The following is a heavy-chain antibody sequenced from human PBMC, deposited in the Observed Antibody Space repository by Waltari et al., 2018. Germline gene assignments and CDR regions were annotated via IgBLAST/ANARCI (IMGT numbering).Heavy chain of an antibody. D-gene: IGHD3-16*02. V-gene: IGHV4-34*01. CDR3: ARGPLLYDYVWGSYRRYWYFDL. CDR1: GGSFSGYY. CDR2: INHRGST. J-gene: IGHJ2*01. Sequence: QVQLQQWGAGLLKPSETLSLTCAVYGGSFSGYYWSWIRQPPGKGLEWIGEINHRGSTNYNPSLKSRVTISVDTSKNQFSLKLSSVTAADTAVYYCARGPLLYDYVWGSYRRYWYFDLWGRGTLVTVSS.